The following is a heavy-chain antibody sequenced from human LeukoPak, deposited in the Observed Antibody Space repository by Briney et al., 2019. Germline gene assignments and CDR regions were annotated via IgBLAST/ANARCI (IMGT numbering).Heavy chain of an antibody. V-gene: IGHV3-23*01. CDR3: AKTAQRGFDY. J-gene: IGHJ4*02. D-gene: IGHD5-24*01. CDR1: GFIFTSYA. Sequence: GGSLRLSCEASGFIFTSYAMNWVRQTPGKGLEWVSGISGYSGSTEYADAVKGRFTISRDNSKNTLYLQMNSLRAEDTAVYYCAKTAQRGFDYWGQGTLVTVSS. CDR2: ISGYSGST.